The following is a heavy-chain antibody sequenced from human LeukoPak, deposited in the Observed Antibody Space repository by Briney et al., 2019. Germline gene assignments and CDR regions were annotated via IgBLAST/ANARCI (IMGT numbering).Heavy chain of an antibody. V-gene: IGHV1-69*04. CDR1: GGTFNNFA. CDR2: ILPMLDIA. Sequence: ASVKVSCKASGGTFNNFAINWVRQAPGQGREWMGRILPMLDIANYAQNFQGRVTISADRSTSTAYVEVSNVRSGGNGFYYLSSAHTATDGMDVWGKGTTVTVSS. D-gene: IGHD5-12*01. J-gene: IGHJ6*04. CDR3: SSAHTATDGMDV.